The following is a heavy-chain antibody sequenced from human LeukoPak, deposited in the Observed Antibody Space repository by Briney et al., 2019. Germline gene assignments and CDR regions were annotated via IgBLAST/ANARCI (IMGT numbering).Heavy chain of an antibody. V-gene: IGHV4-34*01. CDR2: VNHSGST. Sequence: SETLSLTCAVYGGSFSGYYWSWIRQPPGKGLEWIGEVNHSGSTNYNPSLKSRVTISVDTSKNQFSLKLSSVTAADTAVYYCARTYSSSFSGNWFDPWGQGTLVTVSS. CDR3: ARTYSSSFSGNWFDP. CDR1: GGSFSGYY. D-gene: IGHD6-6*01. J-gene: IGHJ5*02.